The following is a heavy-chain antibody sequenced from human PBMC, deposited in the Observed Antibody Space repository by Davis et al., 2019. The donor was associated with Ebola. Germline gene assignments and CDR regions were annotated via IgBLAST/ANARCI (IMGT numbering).Heavy chain of an antibody. D-gene: IGHD5-18*01. CDR1: GGSISTYY. CDR3: ARGRRYSYGPPRY. V-gene: IGHV4-59*01. Sequence: SETLSLTCTVSGGSISTYYWTWIRQPPGKGLEYIGYITYSGSTNYNPSLKSRVTISVDTSKNQFSLRVNSMTAADTAVYYCARGRRYSYGPPRYWGQGTLVTVSS. J-gene: IGHJ4*02. CDR2: ITYSGST.